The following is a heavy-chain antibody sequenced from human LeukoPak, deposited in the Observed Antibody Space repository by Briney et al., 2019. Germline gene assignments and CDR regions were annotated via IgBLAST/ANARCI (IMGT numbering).Heavy chain of an antibody. CDR1: GFTFSSYG. CDR2: IRYDGSNK. D-gene: IGHD3-22*01. Sequence: PGGSLRLSCAASGFTFSSYGMHWVRQAPGKGLEWVAFIRYDGSNKYYADSVKGRFTISRDNSKNTLYLQMNSLRAEDTAVYYCAKICSSGYYSFDYWGQGTLVTVSS. V-gene: IGHV3-30*02. J-gene: IGHJ4*02. CDR3: AKICSSGYYSFDY.